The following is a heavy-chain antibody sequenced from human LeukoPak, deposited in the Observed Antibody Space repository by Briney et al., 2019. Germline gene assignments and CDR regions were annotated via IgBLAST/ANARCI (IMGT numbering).Heavy chain of an antibody. CDR3: ARAYSRTYSHFDD. D-gene: IGHD1-26*01. CDR2: IYYSGST. J-gene: IGHJ4*02. Sequence: SENLSLTCTVSAGSISSFYWSWLRQPPGQGLEWIGYIYYSGSTNYNPSLKSRVTISVDTSKNQFSLRLSSVTAADTAMYFCARAYSRTYSHFDDWGQGTLVTVSS. V-gene: IGHV4-59*08. CDR1: AGSISSFY.